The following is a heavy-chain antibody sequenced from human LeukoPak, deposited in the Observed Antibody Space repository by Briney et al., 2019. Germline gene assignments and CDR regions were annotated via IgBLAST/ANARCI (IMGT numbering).Heavy chain of an antibody. CDR2: IYYSGST. Sequence: SQTLSLTCTVSGGSISSGDYYWSWIRQPPGKGLEWIGYIYYSGSTYYNPSLKSRVTISEDTSKNQFSLKLSSVTAADTAVYYCARGGLDYGDYAVWFDPWGQGTLVTVSS. J-gene: IGHJ5*02. CDR3: ARGGLDYGDYAVWFDP. V-gene: IGHV4-30-4*01. CDR1: GGSISSGDYY. D-gene: IGHD4-17*01.